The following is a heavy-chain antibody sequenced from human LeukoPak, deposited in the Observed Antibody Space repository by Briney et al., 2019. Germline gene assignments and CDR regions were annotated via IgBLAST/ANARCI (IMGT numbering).Heavy chain of an antibody. Sequence: SETLSLTCTVSGGSMSPYHWGWIRQPPGKGLEWIGEINHSGSTNYNPSLKSRVTISVDTSKNQFSLKLSSVTAADTAVYYCARLGPDIVVVPAAMVHYYYGMDVWGQGTTVTVSS. CDR2: INHSGST. V-gene: IGHV4-34*01. CDR1: GGSMSPYH. CDR3: ARLGPDIVVVPAAMVHYYYGMDV. D-gene: IGHD2-2*01. J-gene: IGHJ6*02.